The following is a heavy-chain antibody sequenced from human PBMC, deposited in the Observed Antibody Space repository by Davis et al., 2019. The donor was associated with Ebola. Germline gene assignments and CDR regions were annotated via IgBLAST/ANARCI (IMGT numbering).Heavy chain of an antibody. D-gene: IGHD3-10*01. CDR3: TRFIDRGSGSYWDFDY. CDR1: GFTFDDYG. V-gene: IGHV3-49*04. CDR2: IRSKAYGGTT. Sequence: PGGSLRLSCAASGFTFDDYGMSWVRQAPGKGLEWVGFIRSKAYGGTTEYAASVKGRFTISRDDSKSIAYLQMNSLKTEDTAVYYCTRFIDRGSGSYWDFDYWGQGTLVTVSS. J-gene: IGHJ4*02.